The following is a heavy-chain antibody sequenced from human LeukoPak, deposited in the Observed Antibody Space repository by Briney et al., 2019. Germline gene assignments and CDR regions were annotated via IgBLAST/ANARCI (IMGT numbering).Heavy chain of an antibody. D-gene: IGHD3-22*01. J-gene: IGHJ4*01. Sequence: PGGSLRLSCAASGFTFSSYAMSWVRQAPGKGLEWVSAISGSGGSTYYADSVKGRFTISRDNSKNTLYLQMNSLRAEDTAVYYCAKDLWSFGSRITMIVVGSTFDYWGQEPWSPSPQ. CDR1: GFTFSSYA. V-gene: IGHV3-23*01. CDR2: ISGSGGST. CDR3: AKDLWSFGSRITMIVVGSTFDY.